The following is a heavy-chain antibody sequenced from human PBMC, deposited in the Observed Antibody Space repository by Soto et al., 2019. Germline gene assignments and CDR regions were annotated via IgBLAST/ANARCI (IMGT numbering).Heavy chain of an antibody. Sequence: ASAKVSCKASGYTFTSYGISWVRLAPGQGFEWMGWISAYNGNTNYAQKLQGRVTMTTDTSTSTAYMELRSLRSDDTAVYYCARRSSSSSSYYYYGMDVWGQGTTVTVSS. J-gene: IGHJ6*02. V-gene: IGHV1-18*01. CDR1: GYTFTSYG. CDR3: ARRSSSSSSYYYYGMDV. D-gene: IGHD6-6*01. CDR2: ISAYNGNT.